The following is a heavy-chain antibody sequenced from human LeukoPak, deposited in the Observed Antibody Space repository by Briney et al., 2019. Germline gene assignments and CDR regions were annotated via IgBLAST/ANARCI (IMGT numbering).Heavy chain of an antibody. CDR2: IGYDGRNK. CDR3: ARDVWFDP. CDR1: GFTFSNYG. V-gene: IGHV3-33*01. J-gene: IGHJ5*02. Sequence: GRSLRLSCAASGFTFSNYGMHWVRQAPGKGLEWVAVIGYDGRNKYYADSVKGRFIISRDNSKNTLYLQMNSLRAEDTALYYCARDVWFDPWGQGTLVAVSS.